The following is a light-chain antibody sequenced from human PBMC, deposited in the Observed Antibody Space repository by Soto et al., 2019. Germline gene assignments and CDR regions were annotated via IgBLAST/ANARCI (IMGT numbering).Light chain of an antibody. CDR2: GAS. V-gene: IGKV3-20*01. CDR1: QSFSSSY. CDR3: HQYDSSPLT. J-gene: IGKJ4*01. Sequence: EIVLTQSPGTLSLSPGERATLSCRASQSFSSSYLAWYQQKPGQAPRLLIYGASSRATGIPDRFSGSGSGTDLTLTISRLEPEDFAVYYCHQYDSSPLTFGGGTKVEIK.